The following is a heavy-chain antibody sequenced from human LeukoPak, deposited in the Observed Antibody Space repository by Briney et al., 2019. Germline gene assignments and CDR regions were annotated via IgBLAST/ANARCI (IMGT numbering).Heavy chain of an antibody. CDR1: GGANSSGSEY. Sequence: PSQTLSLTCTVSGGANSSGSEYWSCIRQPAGKGLEWIGRIYTSGSTNYNPSLKSRVTISVDTSKNQFSMKLSSVTAADTAVYYCARAPENYWTDVCGRGTTVTVSS. CDR3: ARAPENYWTDV. V-gene: IGHV4-61*02. CDR2: IYTSGST. J-gene: IGHJ6*04.